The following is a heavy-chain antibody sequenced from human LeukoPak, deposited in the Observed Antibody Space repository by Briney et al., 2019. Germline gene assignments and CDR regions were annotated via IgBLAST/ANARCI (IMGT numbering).Heavy chain of an antibody. D-gene: IGHD6-13*01. CDR2: TVGSRPDT. CDR3: ARDLMGIAYRGAFYY. J-gene: IGHJ4*02. CDR1: GFTFTNYA. Sequence: PGGSLRLSCAASGFTFTNYAMSWVRQTPGKGLEWVAATVGSRPDTYHADSVKGRFTVSRDNSRNTLYLQMNSLRAEDTAVYYCARDLMGIAYRGAFYYWGQGTLATVSS. V-gene: IGHV3-23*01.